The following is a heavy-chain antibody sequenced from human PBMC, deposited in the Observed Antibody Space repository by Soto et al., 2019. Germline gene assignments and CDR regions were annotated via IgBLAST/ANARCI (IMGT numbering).Heavy chain of an antibody. D-gene: IGHD5-18*01. Sequence: QVQLQESGPGLVKPSQTLSLTCTVSGGSISSGGYYWSWIRQHPGKGMEGIGYIYYSGSTYYNPSLKSRVTISVDTSKNQFSLKLSSVTAADTAVYYCARLDVDTAMVHDYWGQGTLVTVSS. CDR1: GGSISSGGYY. V-gene: IGHV4-31*03. CDR3: ARLDVDTAMVHDY. J-gene: IGHJ4*02. CDR2: IYYSGST.